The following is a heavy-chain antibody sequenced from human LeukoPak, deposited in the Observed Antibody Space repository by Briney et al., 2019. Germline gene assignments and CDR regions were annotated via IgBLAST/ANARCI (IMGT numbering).Heavy chain of an antibody. V-gene: IGHV4-39*01. CDR1: GGSISSSSYY. Sequence: SETLSLTCTVSGGSISSSSYYWGWIRQPPGKGLEWIGSIYYSGSTYYNPSLKSRVTISVDTSKNQFSLKLSSVTAADTAVYYCARSGGVVPAAIGGFNWFDPWGQGTLVTVSS. J-gene: IGHJ5*02. CDR2: IYYSGST. D-gene: IGHD2-2*02. CDR3: ARSGGVVPAAIGGFNWFDP.